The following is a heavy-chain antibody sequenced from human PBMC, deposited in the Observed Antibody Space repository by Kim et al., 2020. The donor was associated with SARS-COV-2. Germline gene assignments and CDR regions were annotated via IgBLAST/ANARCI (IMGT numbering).Heavy chain of an antibody. D-gene: IGHD4-17*01. V-gene: IGHV3-73*01. CDR3: TRHGTTTTVTTDY. Sequence: YAASVKGRFTISRDDSKNTAYLQMNSLKTEDTAVYYCTRHGTTTTVTTDYWGQGTLVTVSS. J-gene: IGHJ4*02.